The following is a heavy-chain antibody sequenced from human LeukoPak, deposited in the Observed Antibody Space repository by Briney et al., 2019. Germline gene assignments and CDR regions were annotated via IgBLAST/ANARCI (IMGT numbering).Heavy chain of an antibody. V-gene: IGHV3-23*01. Sequence: GGSLRLSCAASGFIFSSYAMSWVRQAPGKGLEWVSAISGSGGSTYYADSVKGRFTISRDNSKNTLYLQMNSLRAEDTAVYYCAKVGDYYGSGSYDYWGQGTLVTVSS. CDR2: ISGSGGST. D-gene: IGHD3-10*01. CDR1: GFIFSSYA. CDR3: AKVGDYYGSGSYDY. J-gene: IGHJ4*02.